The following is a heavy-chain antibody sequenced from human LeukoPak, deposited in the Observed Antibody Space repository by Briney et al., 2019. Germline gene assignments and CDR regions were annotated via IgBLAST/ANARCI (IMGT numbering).Heavy chain of an antibody. Sequence: ASVKVSCKASGYAFTSYGISWVRQAPGQGLEWMGWISAYNGNTNYAQKLQGRVTMTTDTSTSTAYMELRSLRSDDTAVYYCARVLVGGPISPDGYWGQGTLVTVSS. D-gene: IGHD4-23*01. J-gene: IGHJ4*02. V-gene: IGHV1-18*01. CDR1: GYAFTSYG. CDR2: ISAYNGNT. CDR3: ARVLVGGPISPDGY.